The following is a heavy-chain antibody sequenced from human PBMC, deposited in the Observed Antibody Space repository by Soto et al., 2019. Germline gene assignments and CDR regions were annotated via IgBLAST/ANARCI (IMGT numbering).Heavy chain of an antibody. CDR1: RFTFSTYE. CDR2: ISTSGSTV. D-gene: IGHD2-2*01. V-gene: IGHV3-48*03. CDR3: VRYCSTTLCNGVATRTFDD. Sequence: GWSLRLSCAASRFTFSTYEMNWVRQAPGKGLEWVSYISTSGSTVYYADSVKGRFTISRDNTRNSLYLQMNSLRDEDTALYYCVRYCSTTLCNGVATRTFDDWGQGTLVTVSS. J-gene: IGHJ4*02.